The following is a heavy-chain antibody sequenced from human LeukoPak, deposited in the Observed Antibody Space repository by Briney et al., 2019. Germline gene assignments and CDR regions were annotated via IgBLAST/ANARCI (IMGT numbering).Heavy chain of an antibody. CDR2: ISNVETDT. J-gene: IGHJ4*02. Sequence: GGSLRLSCAASGFTVSNYAMHWVRQAPGKGLEWVAVISNVETDTYYADSVKGRFTISRDNSKNTLYLQLNSLRAEETSVYYCARDSTYYYASGSSGPHYFDSWGQGTLVTVSS. V-gene: IGHV3-30*01. CDR1: GFTVSNYA. CDR3: ARDSTYYYASGSSGPHYFDS. D-gene: IGHD3-10*01.